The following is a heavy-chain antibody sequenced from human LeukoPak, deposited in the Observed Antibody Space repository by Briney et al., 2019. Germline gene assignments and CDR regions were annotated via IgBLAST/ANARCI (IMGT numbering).Heavy chain of an antibody. J-gene: IGHJ4*02. CDR2: ARNKANSYTT. Sequence: PGGSLRLSCAASGFTFSDHYMDWVRQAPGKGLEWVGRARNKANSYTTEYAASVKGRFTISRDDSKNSLYLQMNSLKTEDTAVYFCTIADTAMAAGYWGQGTLVTVSS. CDR1: GFTFSDHY. CDR3: TIADTAMAAGY. D-gene: IGHD5-18*01. V-gene: IGHV3-72*01.